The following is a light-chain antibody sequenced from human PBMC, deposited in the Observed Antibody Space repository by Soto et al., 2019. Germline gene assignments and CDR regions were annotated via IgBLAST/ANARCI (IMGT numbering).Light chain of an antibody. J-gene: IGKJ4*01. CDR2: DIS. CDR3: QQRSSWPLS. V-gene: IGKV3-11*01. Sequence: EIVLTQSPATLSLSPGEGVTLSCRASQTIKRFLAWYQQKPGQAPRLLIYDISTRATGIPARFSGSGSGTDFALTISRLEPEDFAVYYCQQRSSWPLSFGGGTKVDIK. CDR1: QTIKRF.